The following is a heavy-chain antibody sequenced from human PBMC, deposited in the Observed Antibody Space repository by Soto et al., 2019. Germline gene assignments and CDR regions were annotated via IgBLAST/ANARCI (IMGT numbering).Heavy chain of an antibody. CDR3: AKALPGYSSSWFLQYYYYYYGMDV. D-gene: IGHD6-13*01. Sequence: EVQLLESGGGLVQPGGSLRLSCAASGFTFSSYAMSWVRQAPGKGLEWVSAISGSGGSTYYADSVKGRFTISRDNSKNTLYLQMNSLRAEDTAVYCCAKALPGYSSSWFLQYYYYYYGMDVWGQGTTVTVSS. CDR1: GFTFSSYA. J-gene: IGHJ6*02. CDR2: ISGSGGST. V-gene: IGHV3-23*01.